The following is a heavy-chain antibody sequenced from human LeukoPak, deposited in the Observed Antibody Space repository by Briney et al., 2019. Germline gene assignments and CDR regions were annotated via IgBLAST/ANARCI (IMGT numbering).Heavy chain of an antibody. V-gene: IGHV3-48*01. Sequence: PGGSLRLSCAASGFTFSSYGMNWVRQAPGKGLEWVSYIRTSSSTTYYADSVKGRFTISRDNSKNTLYLQMNSLRAEDTAVYYCAKGYYGTAFDIWGQGTMVTVSS. CDR1: GFTFSSYG. CDR2: IRTSSSTT. D-gene: IGHD2/OR15-2a*01. CDR3: AKGYYGTAFDI. J-gene: IGHJ3*02.